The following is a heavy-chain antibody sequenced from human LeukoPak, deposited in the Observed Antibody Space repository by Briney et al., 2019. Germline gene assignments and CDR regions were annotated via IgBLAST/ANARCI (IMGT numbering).Heavy chain of an antibody. CDR1: GFTVSSSY. J-gene: IGHJ6*02. CDR3: ARVGNGPVARNYYYYGMDV. V-gene: IGHV3-11*04. CDR2: ISSSGNSI. D-gene: IGHD6-19*01. Sequence: GGSLRLSCAASGFTVSSSYMSWVRQAPGKGLEWVSYISSSGNSIYYADSVKGRFTISRDSAKSSLYLQMNSLRGEDTALYYCARVGNGPVARNYYYYGMDVWGQGTTVTVSS.